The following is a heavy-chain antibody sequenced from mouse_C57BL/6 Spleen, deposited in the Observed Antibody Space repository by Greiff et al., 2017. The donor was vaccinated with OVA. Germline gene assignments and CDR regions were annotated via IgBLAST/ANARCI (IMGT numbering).Heavy chain of an antibody. J-gene: IGHJ1*03. CDR2: IHPNSGST. CDR1: GYTFTSYW. CDR3: AREVLPGGYFDV. V-gene: IGHV1-64*01. D-gene: IGHD1-1*01. Sequence: QVQLQQPGAELVKPGASVKLSCKASGYTFTSYWMHWVKQRPGQGLEWIGMIHPNSGSTNYNEKFKSKATLTVDKSSSTAYMQLSSLTSEDSAVYYCAREVLPGGYFDVWGTGTTVTVSS.